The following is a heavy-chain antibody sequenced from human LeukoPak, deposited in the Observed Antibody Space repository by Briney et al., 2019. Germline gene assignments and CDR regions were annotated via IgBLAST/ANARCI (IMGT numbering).Heavy chain of an antibody. J-gene: IGHJ4*02. V-gene: IGHV4-39*01. CDR2: IYYSGGT. Sequence: SETLSLTCTVSGGSISSCSYYWGWIRQPPGKGLEWIGSIYYSGGTYYNPSLKSRVTISVDTSKNQFSLKLSSVTAADTAVYYCARPNGSVSYYKDWGQGTLVTVSS. D-gene: IGHD3-10*01. CDR3: ARPNGSVSYYKD. CDR1: GGSISSCSYY.